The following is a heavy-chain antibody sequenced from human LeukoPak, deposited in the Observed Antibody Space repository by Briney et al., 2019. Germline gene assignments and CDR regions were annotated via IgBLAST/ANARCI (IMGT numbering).Heavy chain of an antibody. J-gene: IGHJ4*02. CDR3: AKKLRERQWNAYYFDY. D-gene: IGHD1-1*01. Sequence: ASVKVSCKASGYTFTSYYMHWVRQAPGQGLEWMGIINPSGGSTSYAQKLQGRVTMTTDTSTSTAYMELRSLRSDDTAVYYCAKKLRERQWNAYYFDYWGQGTLVTVSS. CDR2: INPSGGST. V-gene: IGHV1-46*01. CDR1: GYTFTSYY.